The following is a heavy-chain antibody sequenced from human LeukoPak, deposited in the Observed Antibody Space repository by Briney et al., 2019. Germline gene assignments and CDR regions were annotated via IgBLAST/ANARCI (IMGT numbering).Heavy chain of an antibody. D-gene: IGHD3-10*01. CDR3: ARIGYYGSGLLFDY. J-gene: IGHJ4*02. CDR2: IYHSGST. CDR1: GGSISSGCYS. V-gene: IGHV4-30-2*01. Sequence: SETLSLTCAVSGGSISSGCYSWSWIRQPPEKGLEWIGYIYHSGSTYYNPSLKSRATISVDRSKNQFSLKLSSVTAADTALYYCARIGYYGSGLLFDYWGQGTLVTVSS.